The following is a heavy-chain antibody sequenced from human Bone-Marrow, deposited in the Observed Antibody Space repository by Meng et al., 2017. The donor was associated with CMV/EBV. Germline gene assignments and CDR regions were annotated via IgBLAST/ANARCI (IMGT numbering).Heavy chain of an antibody. CDR1: GYTFTGYY. Sequence: ASVKVSCKASGYTFTGYYMHWVRQAPGQGLEWMGWINPNSGGTNYAQKFQGRVTMTRDTSISTAYMELSRVRSDDTAVYYCARELWDLGYCSSTSCRGGTGVDYWGQGTLVTVSS. CDR3: ARELWDLGYCSSTSCRGGTGVDY. CDR2: INPNSGGT. D-gene: IGHD2-2*01. V-gene: IGHV1-2*02. J-gene: IGHJ4*02.